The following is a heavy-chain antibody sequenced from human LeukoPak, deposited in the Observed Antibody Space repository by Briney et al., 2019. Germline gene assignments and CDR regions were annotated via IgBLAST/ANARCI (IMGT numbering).Heavy chain of an antibody. CDR2: ST. J-gene: IGHJ4*02. CDR3: ANLDFGFGTSFDY. V-gene: IGHV3-23*01. Sequence: GGTLRLSCAASGFTFSSYGMSWVRQAPGKGLEWVSTSTYYAGSVKGRFTISRDNSKNTLYLQMNSLRAEDTAVYYCANLDFGFGTSFDYWGQGTLVTVSS. CDR1: GFTFSSYG. D-gene: IGHD3-10*01.